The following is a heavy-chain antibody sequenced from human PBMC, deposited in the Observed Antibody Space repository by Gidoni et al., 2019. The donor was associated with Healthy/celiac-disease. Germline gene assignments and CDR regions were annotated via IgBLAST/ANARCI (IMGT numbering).Heavy chain of an antibody. CDR2: INPNSGGT. Sequence: QVQLVQSGAEVKKPGASVKVSCKASGYTFTGYSMHSVRQDTGQGLEWMGWINPNSGGTNYAQKCQGRVTMTRDTSISTAYMELSRLRSDDTAVYYCVKDMITFGGVIPLDYWGQGTLVTVSS. CDR1: GYTFTGYS. V-gene: IGHV1-2*02. CDR3: VKDMITFGGVIPLDY. J-gene: IGHJ4*02. D-gene: IGHD3-16*02.